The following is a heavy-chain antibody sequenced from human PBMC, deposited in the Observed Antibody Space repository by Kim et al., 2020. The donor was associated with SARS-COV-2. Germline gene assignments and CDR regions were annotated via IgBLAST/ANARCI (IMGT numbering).Heavy chain of an antibody. CDR3: ARGPAIYIQSGRVDP. Sequence: QKLQGRVTMTRDTSISTAYMELSRLRSDDTAVYYCARGPAIYIQSGRVDPWGQGTLVTVSS. D-gene: IGHD3-3*01. V-gene: IGHV1-2*02. J-gene: IGHJ5*02.